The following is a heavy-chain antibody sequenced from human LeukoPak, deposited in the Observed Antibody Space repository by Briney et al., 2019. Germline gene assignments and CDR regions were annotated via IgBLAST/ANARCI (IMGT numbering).Heavy chain of an antibody. CDR3: ARERNVDIVATGPCFDI. CDR2: INHSGST. D-gene: IGHD5-12*01. J-gene: IGHJ3*02. Sequence: SETLSLTCAVYGGSFSGYYWSWIRQPPGKGLEWIEEINHSGSTNYNPSLKSRVTISVDTSKNQFSLKLSSVTAADTAVYYCARERNVDIVATGPCFDIWGQGTMVTVSS. CDR1: GGSFSGYY. V-gene: IGHV4-34*01.